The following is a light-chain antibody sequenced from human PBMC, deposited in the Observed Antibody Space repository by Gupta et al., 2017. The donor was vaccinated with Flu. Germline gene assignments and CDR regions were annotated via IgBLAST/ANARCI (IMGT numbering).Light chain of an antibody. J-gene: IGKJ4*01. CDR1: QDITNF. V-gene: IGKV1-33*01. Sequence: DIQMTQFPSSLSASVGDRVTITCQASQDITNFLNWYKQKPGKAPKIVIYDASNLETGVPSRFSGSGSGTDFTFTINNLQPEDIATYYCQQYANLPLTFGGGTRVEIK. CDR2: DAS. CDR3: QQYANLPLT.